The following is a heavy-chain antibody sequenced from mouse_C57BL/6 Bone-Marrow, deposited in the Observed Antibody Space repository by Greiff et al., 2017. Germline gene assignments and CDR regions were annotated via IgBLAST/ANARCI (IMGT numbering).Heavy chain of an antibody. V-gene: IGHV1-15*01. CDR2: IDPETGGT. CDR1: GYTFTDYE. J-gene: IGHJ3*01. CDR3: TRWGLTPFAY. D-gene: IGHD3-1*01. Sequence: VQLQQSGAELVRPGASVTLSCKASGYTFTDYEMHWVKQTPVHGLEWIGAIDPETGGTAYNQKFKGKAILTADKSSSTAYMELRSLTSEDSAVYYCTRWGLTPFAYWGQGTLVTVSA.